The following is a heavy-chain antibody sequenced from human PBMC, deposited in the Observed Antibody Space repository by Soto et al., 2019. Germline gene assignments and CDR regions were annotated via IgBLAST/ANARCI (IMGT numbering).Heavy chain of an antibody. CDR2: MNPNSGNT. CDR1: GYTFTSYD. Sequence: QVQLVQSGAEVKKPGASVKVSCKASGYTFTSYDINWVRQATGQGLEWMGWMNPNSGNTGYAQKFQGRVTVTWNTSISTAYMELSSLRSEDTAVYYCAKGSFSSWFPYFDYWGQGTLVTVSS. V-gene: IGHV1-8*01. CDR3: AKGSFSSWFPYFDY. D-gene: IGHD6-13*01. J-gene: IGHJ4*02.